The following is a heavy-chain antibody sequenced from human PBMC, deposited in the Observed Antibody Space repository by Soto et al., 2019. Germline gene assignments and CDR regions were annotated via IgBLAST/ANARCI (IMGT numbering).Heavy chain of an antibody. CDR1: GFTFSSYA. J-gene: IGHJ6*02. CDR2: ISYDGSNK. CDR3: ARDPNPARTWVYYYYGMDV. V-gene: IGHV3-30-3*01. D-gene: IGHD6-6*01. Sequence: QVQLVESGGGVFQPGRSLRLSCAASGFTFSSYAMHWVRQAPGKGLEWVAIISYDGSNKYYADSVKGRFTISRDNSKNTLYLQMNSLRAEDTAVYYCARDPNPARTWVYYYYGMDVWGQGTTVTVSS.